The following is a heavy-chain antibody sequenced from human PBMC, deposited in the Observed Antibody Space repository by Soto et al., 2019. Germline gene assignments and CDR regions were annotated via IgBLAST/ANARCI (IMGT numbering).Heavy chain of an antibody. D-gene: IGHD6-19*01. V-gene: IGHV3-30*18. Sequence: GGSLRLSCAASGFTFSSYGMHWVRQAPGKGLEWVAVISYDGSNKYYADSVKGRFTISIDNSKNTLYLQMNSLRAEDTAVYYCAKDRDSSGWYRSSPFDYWGQGTLVTVSS. CDR3: AKDRDSSGWYRSSPFDY. CDR2: ISYDGSNK. CDR1: GFTFSSYG. J-gene: IGHJ4*02.